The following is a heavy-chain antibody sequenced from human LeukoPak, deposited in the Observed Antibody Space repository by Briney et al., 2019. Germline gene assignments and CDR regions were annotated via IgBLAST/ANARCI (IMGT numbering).Heavy chain of an antibody. J-gene: IGHJ6*03. CDR2: LSNTGGST. CDR1: GFTFSTYA. CDR3: AKGTTVTPYYYYYMDV. V-gene: IGHV3-23*01. Sequence: GGSLRLSCAASGFTFSTYAMSWIRQAPGKGLEWVSILSNTGGSTYYSDSVKGRFTISRDNSNNTLYLQMNSLRAEDTAIYYCAKGTTVTPYYYYYMDVWGKGTTVTVSS. D-gene: IGHD4-17*01.